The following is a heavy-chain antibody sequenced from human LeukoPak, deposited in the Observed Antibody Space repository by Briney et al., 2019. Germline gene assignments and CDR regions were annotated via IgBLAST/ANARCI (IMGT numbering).Heavy chain of an antibody. D-gene: IGHD3-10*01. V-gene: IGHV1-8*01. J-gene: IGHJ3*02. Sequence: ASVKVSCMASGYTFTSYDINWVRQATGQGLEWMGWMSPNNGNTGYAQKFQGRVTMTRNTSIRTAYMELSRLRSEDTAVYYCARQAGSSDAFDIWGQGTMVTVSS. CDR2: MSPNNGNT. CDR1: GYTFTSYD. CDR3: ARQAGSSDAFDI.